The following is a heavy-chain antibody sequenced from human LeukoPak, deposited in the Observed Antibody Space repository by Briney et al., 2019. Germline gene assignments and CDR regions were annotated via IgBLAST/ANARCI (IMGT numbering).Heavy chain of an antibody. V-gene: IGHV1-2*02. CDR3: ARGSKVVPAAPVGY. D-gene: IGHD2-2*01. CDR2: INPNSGGT. J-gene: IGHJ4*02. CDR1: GYTFTGYY. Sequence: ASVKVSCKASGYTFTGYYMHWVQQAPGQGLEWMGWINPNSGGTNYAQKFQGRVTMTRDTSISTAYMELSRLRSEDTAVYYCARGSKVVPAAPVGYWGQGTLVTVSS.